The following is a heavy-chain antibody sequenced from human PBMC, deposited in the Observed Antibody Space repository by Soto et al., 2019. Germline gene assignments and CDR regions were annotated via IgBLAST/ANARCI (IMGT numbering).Heavy chain of an antibody. V-gene: IGHV4-30-2*01. J-gene: IGHJ4*02. CDR2: IYHSGST. Sequence: QLQLQESGSGLVKPSQTLSLTCAVSGGSISSGGYSWSWIRQPPGKGLEWIGYIYHSGSTYYNPPLNGRATLPDDTSPTQFALKLSSVTAADTAVYYCAREVLSGIPGTPSHFAYWGQGTLVTVSS. CDR3: AREVLSGIPGTPSHFAY. D-gene: IGHD1-7*01. CDR1: GGSISSGGYS.